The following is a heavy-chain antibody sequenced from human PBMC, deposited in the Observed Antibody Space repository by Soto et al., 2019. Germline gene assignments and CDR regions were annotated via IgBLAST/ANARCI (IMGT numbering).Heavy chain of an antibody. D-gene: IGHD6-13*01. J-gene: IGHJ4*02. Sequence: SETLSLTCTVSGGSISSYYWSWIRQPPGKGLEWIGYIYYSGSTNYNPSLKSRVTISVDTPKNQFSLKLSSVTAADTAVYYCARVGSRIAAAGTVDYWGQGTLVTVS. CDR2: IYYSGST. CDR3: ARVGSRIAAAGTVDY. V-gene: IGHV4-59*01. CDR1: GGSISSYY.